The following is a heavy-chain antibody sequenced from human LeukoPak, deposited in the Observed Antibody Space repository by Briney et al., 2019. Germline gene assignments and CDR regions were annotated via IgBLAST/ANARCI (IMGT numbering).Heavy chain of an antibody. D-gene: IGHD3-3*01. CDR3: ARGGGTIFGVVIIRSLDY. J-gene: IGHJ4*02. Sequence: PSETLSLTCAVYGGSFSGYYWSWIRQPPGKGLEWIGEINHSGSTNYNPSLKSRVTISVDTSKNQFSPKLSSVTAADTAVYYCARGGGTIFGVVIIRSLDYWGQGTLVTVSS. CDR2: INHSGST. V-gene: IGHV4-34*01. CDR1: GGSFSGYY.